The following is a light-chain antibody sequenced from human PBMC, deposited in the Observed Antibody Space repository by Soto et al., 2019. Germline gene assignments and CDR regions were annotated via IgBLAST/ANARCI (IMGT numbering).Light chain of an antibody. CDR1: SSDVGTYNY. J-gene: IGLJ2*01. Sequence: QSVLTQPASVSGSPGQSITISCTGTSSDVGTYNYVSWYQQHPGKAPKLMIYDVSNRPSGISNRFSGSKSGYTASLTISGLQAEDEADYYCSSYTSSSNLVFGGGTKVTVL. CDR2: DVS. CDR3: SSYTSSSNLV. V-gene: IGLV2-14*01.